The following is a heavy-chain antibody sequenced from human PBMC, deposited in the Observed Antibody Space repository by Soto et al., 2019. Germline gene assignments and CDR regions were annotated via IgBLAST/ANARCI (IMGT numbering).Heavy chain of an antibody. V-gene: IGHV3-9*01. Sequence: EVQLVESGGGLVQPGRSLRLSCAASGFTFDDYAMHWVRQAPGKGLEWVSGISWNSGSIGYADSVKGRFTISRDNAKNSLYLQMNSLRAEDTALYYCAKSSSGWGGDAFDIWGRGTMVTVSS. CDR2: ISWNSGSI. J-gene: IGHJ3*02. D-gene: IGHD6-19*01. CDR3: AKSSSGWGGDAFDI. CDR1: GFTFDDYA.